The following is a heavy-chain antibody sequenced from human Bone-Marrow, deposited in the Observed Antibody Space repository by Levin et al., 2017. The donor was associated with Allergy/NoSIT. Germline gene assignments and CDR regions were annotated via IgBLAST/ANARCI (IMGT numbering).Heavy chain of an antibody. J-gene: IGHJ4*02. Sequence: PTGGSLRLSCAASGFTFRNYGMHWVRQAPGKGLEWVAVIWYDGSQKYYEDSLQGRFTISRDNSRNTLSLEMSRLRPDDTAVYYCVRDRRGTGGVFDRWGQGTLVTVSS. CDR1: GFTFRNYG. V-gene: IGHV3-33*01. CDR2: IWYDGSQK. D-gene: IGHD2-8*02. CDR3: VRDRRGTGGVFDR.